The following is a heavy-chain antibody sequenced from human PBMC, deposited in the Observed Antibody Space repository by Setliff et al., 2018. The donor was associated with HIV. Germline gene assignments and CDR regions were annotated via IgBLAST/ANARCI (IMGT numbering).Heavy chain of an antibody. V-gene: IGHV1-69*05. D-gene: IGHD6-13*01. J-gene: IGHJ1*01. CDR3: ATDPGYSSTWYSESFQH. CDR1: GGTFSSHA. CDR2: IIPIFPTT. Sequence: SVKVSCKASGGTFSSHAISWVRQAPGQGLEWMGRIIPIFPTTNYAQKFQGRVTITTDESTSTAYMELSSLRSDDTAVYYCATDPGYSSTWYSESFQHWGQGTVVTVS.